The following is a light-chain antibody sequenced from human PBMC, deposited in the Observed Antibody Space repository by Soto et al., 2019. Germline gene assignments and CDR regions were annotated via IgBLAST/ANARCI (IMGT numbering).Light chain of an antibody. J-gene: IGKJ3*01. CDR1: QSVSSSY. V-gene: IGKV3-20*01. Sequence: EIVLTQSPGTLSLSPGERATLSCRASQSVSSSYLAWYQHKPGQAPRLRIYGASTRAAGIPDRFSGSGCGTDFTLTISMLEPEDIAVYYCQRFGSPFTFGPGTKVDLK. CDR3: QRFGSPFT. CDR2: GAS.